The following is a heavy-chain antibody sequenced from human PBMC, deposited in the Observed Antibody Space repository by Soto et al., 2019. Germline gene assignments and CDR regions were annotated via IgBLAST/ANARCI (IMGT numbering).Heavy chain of an antibody. CDR2: INPSGGSI. D-gene: IGHD5-12*01. V-gene: IGHV1-46*03. CDR3: ARVVYSGYDTFDY. Sequence: QVQLVQSGAEVKKPGASVKVSCKASGYTFTSYYMHWVRQAPGQGLEWMGIINPSGGSISYAQKFQGRITMTRDTSTSTVYMELSSLRSEDTAVYYCARVVYSGYDTFDYWGQGTLVTVSS. J-gene: IGHJ4*02. CDR1: GYTFTSYY.